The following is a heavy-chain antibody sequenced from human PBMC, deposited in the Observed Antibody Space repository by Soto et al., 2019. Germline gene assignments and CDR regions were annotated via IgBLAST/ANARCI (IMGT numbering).Heavy chain of an antibody. CDR1: GGTFSSYA. CDR2: IIPIFGTA. J-gene: IGHJ5*02. Sequence: QVQLVQSGAEVKKPGSSVKVSCKASGGTFSSYAISWVRQAPGQGLEWMGGIIPIFGTANYAQKFQGRVTITADESTSTAYMELSSLRSEDTAVYYCARDRDIVVVPAALGGRFDPWGQGTLVTVSS. D-gene: IGHD2-2*01. CDR3: ARDRDIVVVPAALGGRFDP. V-gene: IGHV1-69*01.